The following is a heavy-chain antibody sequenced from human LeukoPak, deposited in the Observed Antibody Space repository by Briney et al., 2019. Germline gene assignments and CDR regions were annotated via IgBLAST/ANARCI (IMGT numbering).Heavy chain of an antibody. J-gene: IGHJ5*02. CDR1: GGSISIYY. V-gene: IGHV4-4*07. CDR3: ARDRWFREFQYWFDP. CDR2: IYTNGST. D-gene: IGHD3-10*01. Sequence: SETLSLTCTVSGGSISIYYWSWIRQPAGKGLEWIGHIYTNGSTKYKSSLKSRVTMSVDTTKNQLSLKLSSVTAADTAVYYCARDRWFREFQYWFDPWGQGTLVTVSS.